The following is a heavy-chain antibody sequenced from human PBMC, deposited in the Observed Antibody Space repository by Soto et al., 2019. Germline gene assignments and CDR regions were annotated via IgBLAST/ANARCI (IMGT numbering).Heavy chain of an antibody. CDR2: MNPNSGNT. CDR1: GYTFTSYD. Sequence: QVQLVQSGAEVKKPGASVKVSCKASGYTFTSYDINWVRQATGQGLEWMGWMNPNSGNTGYAQKFQGRVTMTRNTSISTAYMELSSVRSEDTAVYYCARARGVRFGGVIVRGGDAFDIWGQGTMVTVSS. CDR3: ARARGVRFGGVIVRGGDAFDI. J-gene: IGHJ3*02. V-gene: IGHV1-8*01. D-gene: IGHD3-16*02.